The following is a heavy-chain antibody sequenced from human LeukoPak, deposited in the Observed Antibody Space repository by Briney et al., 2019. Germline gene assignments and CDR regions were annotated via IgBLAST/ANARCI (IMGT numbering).Heavy chain of an antibody. J-gene: IGHJ5*02. CDR2: IYHSGST. D-gene: IGHD3-10*01. CDR3: ARGDAEDYYGSGSYFDP. Sequence: KPSQTLSLTCVVSGASISSGGYSWSWIRQPPGKGLEWIGCIYHSGSTYYNPSLKSRVTISVDRSKNQFSLKLSSVTAADTAVYYCARGDAEDYYGSGSYFDPWGQGTLVTVSS. CDR1: GASISSGGYS. V-gene: IGHV4-30-2*01.